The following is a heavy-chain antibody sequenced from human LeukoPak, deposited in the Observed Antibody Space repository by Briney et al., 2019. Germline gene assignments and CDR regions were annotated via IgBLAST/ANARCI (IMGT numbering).Heavy chain of an antibody. D-gene: IGHD3-3*01. CDR2: INHSGST. Sequence: PSETLSLTCVVYGGSFSGYYWSWIRQPPGKGLEWIGEINHSGSTNCNPSLKSRVTISVDTSKNQFSLKLSSVTAADAAVYYCARGLYDFWSGYYDWGQGTLVTVSS. V-gene: IGHV4-34*01. CDR3: ARGLYDFWSGYYD. J-gene: IGHJ4*02. CDR1: GGSFSGYY.